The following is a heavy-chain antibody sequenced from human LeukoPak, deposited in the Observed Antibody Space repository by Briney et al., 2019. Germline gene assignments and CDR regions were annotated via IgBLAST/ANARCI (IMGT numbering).Heavy chain of an antibody. J-gene: IGHJ4*02. V-gene: IGHV1-69*06. D-gene: IGHD2-2*01. CDR1: GGTFSSYA. Sequence: ASVKVSCKASGGTFSSYAISWVRQAPGQGLEWMGGIIPIFGTANYAQKFQGRVTMTEDTSTDTAYMELSSLRSEDTAVYYCATGYCSSTSCLSPLDYWGQGTLVTVSS. CDR2: IIPIFGTA. CDR3: ATGYCSSTSCLSPLDY.